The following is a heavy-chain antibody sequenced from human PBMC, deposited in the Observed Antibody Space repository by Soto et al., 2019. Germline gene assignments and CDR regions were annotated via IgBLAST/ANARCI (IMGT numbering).Heavy chain of an antibody. D-gene: IGHD3-10*01. V-gene: IGHV1-8*02. Sequence: GASVKVSCKASGYTFTSYGISWVRQATGQGLEWMGWMNPNSGNTGYAQKFQGRVTMTRNTSISTAYMELSSLRSEDTAVYYCARGGSGSHRYSYYGMDVWGQGTTVTVSS. CDR1: GYTFTSYG. CDR3: ARGGSGSHRYSYYGMDV. J-gene: IGHJ6*01. CDR2: MNPNSGNT.